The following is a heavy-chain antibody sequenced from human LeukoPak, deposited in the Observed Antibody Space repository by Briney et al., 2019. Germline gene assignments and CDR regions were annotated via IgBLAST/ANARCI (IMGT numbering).Heavy chain of an antibody. D-gene: IGHD6-19*01. CDR1: GFTFSTYW. J-gene: IGHJ4*02. V-gene: IGHV3-7*01. CDR3: ARHSSGPDF. Sequence: PGGSLRLSCAASGFTFSTYWMSWVRQTSEKGLEWLAIMKQDGSEEYYVDSVKGRFTISRGNAKNSLYLQMNSLRAEDTAVYYCARHSSGPDFWGQGTLVTVSS. CDR2: MKQDGSEE.